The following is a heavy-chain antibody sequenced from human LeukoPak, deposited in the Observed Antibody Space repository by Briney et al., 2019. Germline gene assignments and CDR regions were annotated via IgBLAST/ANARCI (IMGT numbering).Heavy chain of an antibody. J-gene: IGHJ5*02. CDR3: ARDRSARYNRNLKNWFDP. CDR1: GYTFTGYY. Sequence: GASVKVSCKASGYTFTGYYMHWVRQAPGQGLEWMGWINPNSGGTNYAQKFQGRVTMTRDTSISTAYMELSRLRSDDTAVYYCARDRSARYNRNLKNWFDPWGQGTLVTVSS. D-gene: IGHD1-14*01. V-gene: IGHV1-2*02. CDR2: INPNSGGT.